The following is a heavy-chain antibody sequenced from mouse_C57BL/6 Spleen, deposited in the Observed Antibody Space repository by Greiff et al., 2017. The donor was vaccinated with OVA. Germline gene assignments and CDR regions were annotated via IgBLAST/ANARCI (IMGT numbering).Heavy chain of an antibody. CDR2: IDPATGGT. CDR3: KRRPYGSSYGAMDY. Sequence: QVQLQQSGAELVRPGASVTLSCKASGYTFTDYAMHWVKQTPVHGLEWIGAIDPATGGTAYNQTFKGKAILTADKSSSTAYMELRSLTYEDSAVDYCKRRPYGSSYGAMDYWGQGTSVTVSS. CDR1: GYTFTDYA. V-gene: IGHV1-15*01. D-gene: IGHD1-1*01. J-gene: IGHJ4*01.